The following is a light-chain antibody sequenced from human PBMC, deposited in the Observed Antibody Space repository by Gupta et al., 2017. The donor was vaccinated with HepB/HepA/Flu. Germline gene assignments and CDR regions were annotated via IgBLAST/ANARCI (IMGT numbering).Light chain of an antibody. CDR1: QTVSSSY. CDR3: QHDYSSTFT. CDR2: SAS. V-gene: IGKV3-20*01. J-gene: IGKJ4*01. Sequence: EIVLTQSPGTLSLSPGERATLSCRASQTVSSSYLAWYQQKPGQAPRLLIYSASSRATGIPDRFSGSGSGPDFTLTISRLEPEDFAVYYCQHDYSSTFTFGRGTTVDIK.